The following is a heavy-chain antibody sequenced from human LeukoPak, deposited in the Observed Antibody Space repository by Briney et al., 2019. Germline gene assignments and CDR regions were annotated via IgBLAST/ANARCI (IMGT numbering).Heavy chain of an antibody. D-gene: IGHD6-13*01. CDR3: AKDRSLGIAAPLGY. CDR1: GFTVSSNY. J-gene: IGHJ4*02. V-gene: IGHV3-53*01. CDR2: IYSGGST. Sequence: GGSLRLSCAASGFTVSSNYMSWVRQAPGKGLEWVSVIYSGGSTYYADSVKGRFTISRDNSKNTLYLQMNSLRAEDTAVYYCAKDRSLGIAAPLGYWGQGTLVTVSS.